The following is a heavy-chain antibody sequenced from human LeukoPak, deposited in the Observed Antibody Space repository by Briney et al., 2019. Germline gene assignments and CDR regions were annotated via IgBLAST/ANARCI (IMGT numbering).Heavy chain of an antibody. CDR2: IKQDGSEK. D-gene: IGHD3-22*01. V-gene: IGHV3-7*05. CDR1: GFTFSSYW. CDR3: ARKGITMIVVAATGYYFDY. J-gene: IGHJ4*02. Sequence: PGGSLRLSCAASGFTFSSYWMSWVRQAPGKGLEWVANIKQDGSEKYYVDSVKGRFTISRDNAKNSLYLQMNSLRAEDTAVYYCARKGITMIVVAATGYYFDYWGQGPLVSVP.